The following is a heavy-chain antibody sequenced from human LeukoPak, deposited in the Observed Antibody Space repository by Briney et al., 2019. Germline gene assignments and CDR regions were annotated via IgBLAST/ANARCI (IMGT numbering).Heavy chain of an antibody. D-gene: IGHD2-15*01. V-gene: IGHV4-59*11. Sequence: SETLSLTCTVSGGSISSHYWSWIRQPPGKGLEWIGYIYYSGSTNYNPSLKSRVTISVDTSKNQFSLKLSSVTAADTAVYYCATFGGIGYCSGGSCFDAFDIWGQGTMVTVSS. CDR2: IYYSGST. CDR3: ATFGGIGYCSGGSCFDAFDI. CDR1: GGSISSHY. J-gene: IGHJ3*02.